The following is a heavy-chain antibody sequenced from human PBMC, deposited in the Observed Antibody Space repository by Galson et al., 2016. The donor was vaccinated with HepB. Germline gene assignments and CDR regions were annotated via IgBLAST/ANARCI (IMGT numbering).Heavy chain of an antibody. Sequence: SETLSLTCIVSGGSISSYYWSWIRQPAGKGLEWIGRIYSSGSANYNPSLKSRISISQDTSKKQFSLRLTSVTPADTAIYYCARDNWGSLDYWGQGTLVTVSS. J-gene: IGHJ4*02. CDR1: GGSISSYY. CDR2: IYSSGSA. V-gene: IGHV4-4*07. D-gene: IGHD7-27*01. CDR3: ARDNWGSLDY.